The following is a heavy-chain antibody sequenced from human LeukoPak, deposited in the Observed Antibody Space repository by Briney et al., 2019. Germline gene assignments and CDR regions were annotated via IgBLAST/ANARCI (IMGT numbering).Heavy chain of an antibody. Sequence: ASVKVSCKASGYTFTSYAMHWVRQAPGQRLEWMGWINAGNGNTKYSQKFQGRVTITRDTSASTAYMELSSLRSEDTAVYYCARDGRSSPSPYWFDPWGQGTLVTVSS. J-gene: IGHJ5*02. CDR3: ARDGRSSPSPYWFDP. D-gene: IGHD2-2*01. CDR2: INAGNGNT. V-gene: IGHV1-3*01. CDR1: GYTFTSYA.